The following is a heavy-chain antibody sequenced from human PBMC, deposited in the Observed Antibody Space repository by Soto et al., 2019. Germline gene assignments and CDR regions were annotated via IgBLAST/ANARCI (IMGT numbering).Heavy chain of an antibody. CDR3: ARAEAAAGTIDYHYYMYV. D-gene: IGHD6-13*01. Sequence: SVKVSCKASGGTFSSYAISWVRQAPGQGLQWMGGIIPIFGTANYAQKFQGRVAITADESTSTAYMELSSLRSEDTAVYYCARAEAAAGTIDYHYYMYVWGKGTTVTVSS. CDR2: IIPIFGTA. J-gene: IGHJ6*03. CDR1: GGTFSSYA. V-gene: IGHV1-69*13.